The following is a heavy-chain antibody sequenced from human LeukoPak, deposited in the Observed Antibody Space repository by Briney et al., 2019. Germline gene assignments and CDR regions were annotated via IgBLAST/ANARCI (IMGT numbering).Heavy chain of an antibody. V-gene: IGHV4-34*01. CDR3: ARVYYGRTYDYWYFDL. Sequence: PSETLSLTCAVYGGSFSGYYWSWIRQSPGKGLEWIGEINHSGSTNYNPSLKSRVTISVDTSKNQFSLKLSSVTAADTAVYFCARVYYGRTYDYWYFDLWGRGTLVTVSS. J-gene: IGHJ2*01. CDR1: GGSFSGYY. D-gene: IGHD3-10*01. CDR2: INHSGST.